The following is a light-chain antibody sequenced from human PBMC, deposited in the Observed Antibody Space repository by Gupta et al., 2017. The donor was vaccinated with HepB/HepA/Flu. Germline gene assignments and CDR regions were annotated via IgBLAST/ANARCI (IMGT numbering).Light chain of an antibody. CDR1: QGISSW. CDR2: LAS. CDR3: QQGNSFPLT. J-gene: IGKJ5*01. Sequence: DIQMTQSPSSVSASVGDRVTTTCRASQGISSWLAWYQQKPGKAPKLLIYLASNLATGVPSRFSGSGSGTDFTLTISILQPEDFAIYYCQQGNSFPLTFGQGTRLDIK. V-gene: IGKV1-12*01.